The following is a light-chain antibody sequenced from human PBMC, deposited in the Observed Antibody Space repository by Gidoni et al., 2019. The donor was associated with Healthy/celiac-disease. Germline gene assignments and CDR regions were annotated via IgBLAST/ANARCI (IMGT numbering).Light chain of an antibody. Sequence: DIQMSQSPSSLSASVGDRVTITRRASQRINNYLNWYQQKSGKAPKLLIYTATSLQSGVPSRFSGRESRTDFTLTISSLQPEDFATYYCQQSFSTPYTFXQXTKLEIK. V-gene: IGKV1-39*01. CDR1: QRINNY. CDR3: QQSFSTPYT. CDR2: TAT. J-gene: IGKJ2*01.